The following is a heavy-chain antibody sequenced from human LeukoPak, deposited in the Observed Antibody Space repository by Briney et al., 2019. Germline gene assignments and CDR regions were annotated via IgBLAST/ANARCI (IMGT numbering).Heavy chain of an antibody. Sequence: PGGSLRLSCAASEFSVGSNYMTWVRQAPGKGLEWVSLIYSGGSTYYADSVKGRFTISRDNSKNTLYLQMNSLRAEDTAVYYCARGLSSSSIHPFGYWGQGTLVTVSS. CDR1: EFSVGSNY. J-gene: IGHJ4*02. CDR3: ARGLSSSSIHPFGY. V-gene: IGHV3-66*01. CDR2: IYSGGST. D-gene: IGHD6-6*01.